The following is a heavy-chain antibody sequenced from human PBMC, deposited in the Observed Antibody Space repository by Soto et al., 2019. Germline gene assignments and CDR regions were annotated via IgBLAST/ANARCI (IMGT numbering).Heavy chain of an antibody. CDR3: TTAGAAMVRVAFDI. Sequence: GGSLRLSCAASGFTFSNAWMSWVRQAPGKGLEWVGRIKSKTDGGTTDYAAPVKGRFTISRDDSKNTLYLQMNSLKTEDTAVYYCTTAGAAMVRVAFDIWGQGTMVTVSS. CDR2: IKSKTDGGTT. V-gene: IGHV3-15*01. J-gene: IGHJ3*02. CDR1: GFTFSNAW. D-gene: IGHD5-18*01.